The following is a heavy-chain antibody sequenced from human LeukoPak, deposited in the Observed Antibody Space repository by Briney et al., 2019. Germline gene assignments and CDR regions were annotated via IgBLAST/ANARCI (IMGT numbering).Heavy chain of an antibody. V-gene: IGHV3-53*01. Sequence: GGSLRLSCEASGFSVSNNYMTWVRQAPGKGLEWVSVIYSGGTTYYGDSVEGRFTISRDNSRSTLNLQMNSLRAEDTAVYFCARGQSGDPAFDIWGQGTMVTVSS. CDR1: GFSVSNNY. CDR3: ARGQSGDPAFDI. CDR2: IYSGGTT. D-gene: IGHD4-17*01. J-gene: IGHJ3*02.